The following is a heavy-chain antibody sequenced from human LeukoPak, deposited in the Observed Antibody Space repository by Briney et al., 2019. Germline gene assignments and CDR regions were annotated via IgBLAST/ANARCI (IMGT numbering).Heavy chain of an antibody. D-gene: IGHD3-3*01. CDR1: GFTVSNTY. CDR3: ARIDTIFGVIIDY. J-gene: IGHJ4*02. Sequence: PGGSLRLSCAASGFTVSNTYMTWVRQAAGKGLEWVSIIYSGGSTHYADSVKDRFTISRDNSKNTLYLQMNSLRAEDTALYYCARIDTIFGVIIDYWGQGTLVTVSS. CDR2: IYSGGST. V-gene: IGHV3-53*01.